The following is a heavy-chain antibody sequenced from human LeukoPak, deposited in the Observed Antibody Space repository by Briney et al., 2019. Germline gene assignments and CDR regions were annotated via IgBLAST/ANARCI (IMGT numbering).Heavy chain of an antibody. CDR2: ISGSGGST. J-gene: IGHJ4*02. D-gene: IGHD3-3*01. Sequence: GGSLRLSCAASGFTFSSYSMNWVRQAPGKGLEWVSAISGSGGSTYYADSVKGRFTISRDNSKNTLYLQMNSLRAEDTAVYYCAKDNWVAWYYDFWSGYSEDYWGQGTLVTVSS. CDR1: GFTFSSYS. CDR3: AKDNWVAWYYDFWSGYSEDY. V-gene: IGHV3-23*01.